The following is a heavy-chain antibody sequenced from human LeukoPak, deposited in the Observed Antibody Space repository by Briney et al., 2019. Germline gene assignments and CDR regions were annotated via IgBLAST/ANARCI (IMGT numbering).Heavy chain of an antibody. D-gene: IGHD4-11*01. Sequence: TGGSLRLSCAASGFTFSNYDVHWVRQAPGKGLEWVAVIWYDGSNKYYVDSVKGRFTISRDISKNTLYLQMNSLRAEDTAVYYCAKILPDTVTADYWGQGTLVTVSS. J-gene: IGHJ4*02. CDR2: IWYDGSNK. CDR1: GFTFSNYD. CDR3: AKILPDTVTADY. V-gene: IGHV3-30*02.